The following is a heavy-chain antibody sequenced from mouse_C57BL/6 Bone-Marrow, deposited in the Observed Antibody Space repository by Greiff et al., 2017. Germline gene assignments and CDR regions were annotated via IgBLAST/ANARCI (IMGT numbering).Heavy chain of an antibody. CDR1: GYSFTDYN. CDR2: INPNYGTT. Sequence: EVQLQESGPELVKPGASVKISCKASGYSFTDYNMNWVKQSNGKSLEWIGVINPNYGTTSYNQKFKGKATLTVAKSSSTAYMQLNSLTSEDSAVYYCARGYDYDYAMDYWGQGTSVTVSS. J-gene: IGHJ4*01. D-gene: IGHD2-4*01. V-gene: IGHV1-39*01. CDR3: ARGYDYDYAMDY.